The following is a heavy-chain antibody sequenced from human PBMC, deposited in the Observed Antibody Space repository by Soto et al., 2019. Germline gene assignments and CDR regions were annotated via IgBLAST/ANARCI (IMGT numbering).Heavy chain of an antibody. D-gene: IGHD7-27*01. CDR3: ARDLGYYFDY. CDR1: GFTFSSYA. Sequence: GGSLRLSCAASGFTFSSYAMHWVRQAPGKGLEWVAVISYDGSNKYYADSVKGRFTISRDNSKNTLYLQMNSLRAEDTAVYYCARDLGYYFDYWGQGTLVTVSS. J-gene: IGHJ4*02. V-gene: IGHV3-30-3*01. CDR2: ISYDGSNK.